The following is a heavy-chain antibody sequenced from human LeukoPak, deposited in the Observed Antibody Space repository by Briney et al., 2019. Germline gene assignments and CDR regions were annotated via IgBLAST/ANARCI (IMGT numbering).Heavy chain of an antibody. CDR1: GGSISSYY. D-gene: IGHD2-21*02. Sequence: SETLSHTCTVSGGSISSYYWSWIRQPPGKGLEWIGYIYYSGSTNYNPSLKSRVTISVDASENQFSLKLSSVTAADTAVYYCARAVTAYWYFDLWGRGALVTVSS. CDR2: IYYSGST. CDR3: ARAVTAYWYFDL. J-gene: IGHJ2*01. V-gene: IGHV4-59*01.